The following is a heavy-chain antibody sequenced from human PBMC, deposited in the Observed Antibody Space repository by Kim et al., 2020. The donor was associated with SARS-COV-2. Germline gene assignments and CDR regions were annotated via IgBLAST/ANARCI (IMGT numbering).Heavy chain of an antibody. CDR3: ARDLRSTSADYYFDY. CDR1: GFTFNTFW. D-gene: IGHD1-1*01. V-gene: IGHV3-74*01. J-gene: IGHJ4*02. CDR2: ISGDGNH. Sequence: GGSLRLSCAASGFTFNTFWVHWVRQGPGTGLVYVSGISGDGNHWYADSVKGRFTISRDNAKNTVYLQMNSLRAEDTAIYFCARDLRSTSADYYFDYWGQGILVTVSS.